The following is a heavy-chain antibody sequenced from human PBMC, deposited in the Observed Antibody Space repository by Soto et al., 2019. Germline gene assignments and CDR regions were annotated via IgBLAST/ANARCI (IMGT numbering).Heavy chain of an antibody. CDR2: IIPILGIA. D-gene: IGHD3-10*01. J-gene: IGHJ6*03. V-gene: IGHV1-69*02. CDR1: GGTFSSYT. Sequence: QVQLVQSGAEVKKPGSSVKVSCKASGGTFSSYTISWVRQAPGQGLEWMGRIIPILGIANYAQKFQGSVTITADKSTSTAYIELSSLRSEDTAVYYCARGHRSDYYGSGGNDYYYYYMDVWGKGTTVTVSS. CDR3: ARGHRSDYYGSGGNDYYYYYMDV.